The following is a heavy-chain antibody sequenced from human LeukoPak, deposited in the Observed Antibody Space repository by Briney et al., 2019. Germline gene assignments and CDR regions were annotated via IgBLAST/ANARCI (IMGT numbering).Heavy chain of an antibody. CDR2: IRGTGET. CDR3: ARASWVSSTDAVR. CDR1: GLSSSSWA. J-gene: IGHJ4*02. D-gene: IGHD3-16*01. Sequence: GGSLRLCWAAAGLSSSSWAMSWGRQGAARGVGLGSSIRGTGETFHADSVKGRFTLSSDSSRNTVYFQLNNLRVEDTAIYYCARASWVSSTDAVRWGQGTLVTVSS. V-gene: IGHV3-23*01.